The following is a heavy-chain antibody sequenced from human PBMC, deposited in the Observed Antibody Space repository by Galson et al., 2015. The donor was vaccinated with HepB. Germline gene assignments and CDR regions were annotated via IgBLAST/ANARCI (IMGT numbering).Heavy chain of an antibody. Sequence: SVKVSCKASGYTFTSYDINWVRQATGQGLEWMRWMNPNSGNTGYAQKFQGRVTMTRNTSISTAYMELSSLRSEDTAVYYCARVFTTYYYYYYMDVWGKGTTVTVSS. CDR2: MNPNSGNT. J-gene: IGHJ6*03. D-gene: IGHD5/OR15-5a*01. CDR3: ARVFTTYYYYYYMDV. V-gene: IGHV1-8*01. CDR1: GYTFTSYD.